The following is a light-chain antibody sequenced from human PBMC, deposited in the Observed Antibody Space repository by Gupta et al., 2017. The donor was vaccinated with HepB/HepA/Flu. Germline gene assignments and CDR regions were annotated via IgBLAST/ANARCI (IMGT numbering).Light chain of an antibody. CDR1: SSNIGSNY. J-gene: IGLJ2*01. CDR2: RND. Sequence: QSVLNQPPSASGTPGQRVTISCSGSSSNIGSNYVSWYQQLPGTAPKLLIYRNDQRPSGVPDRFSGSKSVTSASLAISGLRSEEEADYYCAAWDGSLSTVLFGGGTKLTVL. CDR3: AAWDGSLSTVL. V-gene: IGLV1-47*01.